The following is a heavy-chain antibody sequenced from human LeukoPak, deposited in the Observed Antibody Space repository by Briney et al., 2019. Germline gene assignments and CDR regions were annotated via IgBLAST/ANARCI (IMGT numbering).Heavy chain of an antibody. V-gene: IGHV3-74*01. D-gene: IGHD2/OR15-2a*01. Sequence: GGSLRLSCAASGSYWMHWVRQAPGKGLVWVSHINSDGSWASYADSVKGRFTISKDNAKNTVYLQMNNLRAEDTAVYYCVSFYETYWGRGTLVTVSS. CDR1: GSYW. CDR2: INSDGSWA. J-gene: IGHJ4*02. CDR3: VSFYETY.